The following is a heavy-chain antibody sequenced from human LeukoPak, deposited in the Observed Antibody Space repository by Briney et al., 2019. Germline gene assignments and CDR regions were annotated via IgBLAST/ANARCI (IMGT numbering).Heavy chain of an antibody. Sequence: ASVKVSCKASGYTFTGYYMHWVRQAPGQGLEWMGWINPNSGDTNFAHKFLGRVTMTRDTSISTAYMELSRLRFDDTAMYYCARDGASATIPYKPYYFDYWGQGTLVTVSS. J-gene: IGHJ4*02. CDR1: GYTFTGYY. CDR2: INPNSGDT. CDR3: ARDGASATIPYKPYYFDY. V-gene: IGHV1-2*02. D-gene: IGHD2-2*02.